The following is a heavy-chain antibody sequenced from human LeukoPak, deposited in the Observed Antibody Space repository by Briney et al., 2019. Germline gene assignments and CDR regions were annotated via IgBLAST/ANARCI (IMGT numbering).Heavy chain of an antibody. J-gene: IGHJ5*02. CDR3: ARSHREFVPYSSSS. CDR2: INPNSGGT. Sequence: GASVKVSCKASGYTFTGYYMHWVRQAPGQGLEWMGWINPNSGGTNYAQKFQGRVTMTRDTSISTAYMELSRLRSDDTAVYYCARSHREFVPYSSSSWGQGTLVTVSS. D-gene: IGHD6-6*01. CDR1: GYTFTGYY. V-gene: IGHV1-2*02.